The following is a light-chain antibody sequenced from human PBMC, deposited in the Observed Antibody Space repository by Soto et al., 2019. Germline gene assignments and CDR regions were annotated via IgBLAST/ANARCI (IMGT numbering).Light chain of an antibody. CDR1: QSVSSY. CDR2: DAS. CDR3: QQRSNWPIT. V-gene: IGKV3-11*01. Sequence: EIVLTQSPATLSFSPGEKATLSCRASQSVSSYLAWYQQKPGQAPRLLIYDASNRATGIPARFSGSGSGTDFTLTISSLDPEDFAVYYCQQRSNWPITFGQGTRLEI. J-gene: IGKJ5*01.